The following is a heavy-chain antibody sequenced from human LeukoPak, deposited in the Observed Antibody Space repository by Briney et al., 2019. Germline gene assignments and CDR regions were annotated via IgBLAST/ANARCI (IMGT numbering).Heavy chain of an antibody. CDR1: GFTFSSYW. J-gene: IGHJ4*02. Sequence: PGGSLRLSCAASGFTFSSYWMQWFRQAPGKGLMWVSRINSDGSSTSYADSVKGRFTISRDNAKNTLYLQMNSLRAEDTAVYYCARDRDGYNSFDYWGQGTLVTVSS. CDR2: INSDGSST. D-gene: IGHD5-24*01. CDR3: ARDRDGYNSFDY. V-gene: IGHV3-74*01.